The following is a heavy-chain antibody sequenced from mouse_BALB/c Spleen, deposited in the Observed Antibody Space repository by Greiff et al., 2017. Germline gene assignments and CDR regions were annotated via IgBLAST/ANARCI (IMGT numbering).Heavy chain of an antibody. CDR3: ARSGNYFDD. D-gene: IGHD1-1*02. Sequence: EVQLQQSGPELMKPGASVKISCKASGYSFTSYYMHWVKQSHGKSLEWIGYIDPFNGGTSYNQKFKGKATLTVDKSSSTAYMHLSSLTSEDSAVYYGARSGNYFDDWGQGTTLTVSS. CDR2: IDPFNGGT. J-gene: IGHJ2*01. CDR1: GYSFTSYY. V-gene: IGHV1S135*01.